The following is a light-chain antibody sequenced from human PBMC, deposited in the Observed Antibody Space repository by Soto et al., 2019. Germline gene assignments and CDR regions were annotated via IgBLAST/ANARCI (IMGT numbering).Light chain of an antibody. Sequence: DIQMTQSPSSLSTSVGARVTITCRSRHNINTYLNCYQQKPGKAPKLLIYAASTLQSGVPSSFSGSGSGTDFTLTIRSLHAEAFAAYYCQKSYSTPYTFGQGTPLEIK. V-gene: IGKV1-39*01. CDR2: AAS. CDR3: QKSYSTPYT. CDR1: HNINTY. J-gene: IGKJ2*01.